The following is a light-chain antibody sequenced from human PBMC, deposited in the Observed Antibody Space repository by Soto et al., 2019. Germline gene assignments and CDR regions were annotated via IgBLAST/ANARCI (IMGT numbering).Light chain of an antibody. CDR1: SSNIGSNT. Sequence: QSVLTQPPSASGTPGQRVTISCSGSSSNIGSNTVNWYQQLPGTAPTLLIYSNNQRPSGVPDRFSGSKSGPSASLAISGLQSEDEADYYCAAWDDSLNGSWVFGGGTKLTVL. J-gene: IGLJ3*02. CDR2: SNN. CDR3: AAWDDSLNGSWV. V-gene: IGLV1-44*01.